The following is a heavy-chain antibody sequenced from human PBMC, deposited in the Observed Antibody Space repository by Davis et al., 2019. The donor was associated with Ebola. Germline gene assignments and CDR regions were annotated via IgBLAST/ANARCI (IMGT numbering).Heavy chain of an antibody. Sequence: GESLKISCAASGFTFSNYDMNWVRQALGKGLEWISHISSSSNYIKYADSVKGRFIISRDNAKNTLSLQMIDLRSEDTACYYCTRDLYGSGGDYFDPWGQGTLVTVSS. D-gene: IGHD3-10*01. CDR1: GFTFSNYD. CDR3: TRDLYGSGGDYFDP. CDR2: ISSSSNYI. J-gene: IGHJ5*02. V-gene: IGHV3-21*06.